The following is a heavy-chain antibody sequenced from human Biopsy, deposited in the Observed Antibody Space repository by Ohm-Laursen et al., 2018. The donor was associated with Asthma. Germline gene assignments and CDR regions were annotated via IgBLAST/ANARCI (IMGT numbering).Heavy chain of an antibody. CDR2: VGPDESYK. Sequence: SLRLSCAASGFTFMTYGMHWVRQVPGKGLEWVATVGPDESYKDHADSVKGRFTISRDNSKNTLHLQMNSLSPEDTAVYYCARDFSRAIMVGGGREHYFDFWGQGTLVTVSS. CDR3: ARDFSRAIMVGGGREHYFDF. CDR1: GFTFMTYG. V-gene: IGHV3-33*01. J-gene: IGHJ4*02. D-gene: IGHD3-10*01.